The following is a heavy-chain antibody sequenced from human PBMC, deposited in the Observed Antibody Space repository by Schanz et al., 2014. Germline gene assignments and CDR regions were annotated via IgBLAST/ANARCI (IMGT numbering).Heavy chain of an antibody. V-gene: IGHV1-2*06. CDR1: GYTFTGYY. CDR2: IYPNSGGT. J-gene: IGHJ6*02. CDR3: AREGQYDPIPYGMVV. Sequence: QVQLVQSGAEVKKPGASVKVSCKASGYTFTGYYMHWVRQAPGQGLEWMGRIYPNSGGTNYAQKFQGRVTMTRDTSISTAYMELSRLRSDDTAVYYCAREGQYDPIPYGMVVWGQGTTVTVSS. D-gene: IGHD2-2*01.